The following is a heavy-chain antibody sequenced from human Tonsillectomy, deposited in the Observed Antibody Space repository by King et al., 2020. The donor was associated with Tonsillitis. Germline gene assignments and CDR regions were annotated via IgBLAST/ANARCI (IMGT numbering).Heavy chain of an antibody. CDR2: ISWNSGYK. CDR3: AKDIHGSGTLDAFDF. Sequence: DVQLVESGGGLVQPGRSLRLSCAASGFTFDDYAMAWVRQVPGKGLQWVSGISWNSGYKGYADSVKGRFTISRDNAKNSLYLQMNSLRAEDTALYYCAKDIHGSGTLDAFDFWGQGTMVTVSS. V-gene: IGHV3-9*01. D-gene: IGHD3-10*01. J-gene: IGHJ3*01. CDR1: GFTFDDYA.